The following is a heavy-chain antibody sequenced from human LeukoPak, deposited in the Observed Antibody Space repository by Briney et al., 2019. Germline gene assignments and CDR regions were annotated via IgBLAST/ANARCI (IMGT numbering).Heavy chain of an antibody. CDR3: ARDILTGYYPNWFDP. Sequence: PSETLSPTCTVSGGSISSYYWSWIRQPAGKGLEWIGRIYTSGSTNYNPSLKSRVTMSVDTSKNQFSLKLSSVTAADTAVYYCARDILTGYYPNWFDPWGQGTLVTVSS. V-gene: IGHV4-4*07. D-gene: IGHD3-9*01. J-gene: IGHJ5*02. CDR2: IYTSGST. CDR1: GGSISSYY.